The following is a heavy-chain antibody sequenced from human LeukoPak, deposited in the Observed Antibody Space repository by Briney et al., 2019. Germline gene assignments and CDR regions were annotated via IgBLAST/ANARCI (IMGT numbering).Heavy chain of an antibody. Sequence: SGPTLVKPTQTPTLTCTFSGFSLSTSAVSVGWIRQPPGKALEWLAFIYWDDDKRYSPSLKSRLTITKDNSKNQVVLTMTNMDPVDTATYYCAHRLAARQDNGSPAYFDYWGQGTLVTVSS. CDR2: IYWDDDK. J-gene: IGHJ4*02. CDR3: AHRLAARQDNGSPAYFDY. CDR1: GFSLSTSAVS. D-gene: IGHD1-26*01. V-gene: IGHV2-5*02.